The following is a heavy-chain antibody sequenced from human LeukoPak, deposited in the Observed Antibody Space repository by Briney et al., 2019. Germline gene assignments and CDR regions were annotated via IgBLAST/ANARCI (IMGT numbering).Heavy chain of an antibody. Sequence: GGPLRLSCAASGFTFSTYWMHWVRQGPGNGLVWVSRIKTDGSSSSYADSVKGRFTISRDNAKNTVYLQMSSLRAEDTAVYYCVRDPHGSGSSNSPHDAFDIWGHGTMVTVSS. V-gene: IGHV3-74*01. D-gene: IGHD3-10*01. CDR1: GFTFSTYW. J-gene: IGHJ3*02. CDR2: IKTDGSSS. CDR3: VRDPHGSGSSNSPHDAFDI.